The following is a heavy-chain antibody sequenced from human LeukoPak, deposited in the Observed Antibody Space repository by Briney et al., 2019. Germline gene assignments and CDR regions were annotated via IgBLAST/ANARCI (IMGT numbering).Heavy chain of an antibody. CDR1: DYSISSGYY. Sequence: PSETLSLTCAVSDYSISSGYYWGWIRQPPGKGLEWIGSIYHSGSTYYNPSLKSRVTISVDTSKNQFSLKLSSVTAADTAVYYCARGKSNFWSGYYYFDYWGQGTLVTVSS. J-gene: IGHJ4*02. CDR2: IYHSGST. CDR3: ARGKSNFWSGYYYFDY. D-gene: IGHD3-3*01. V-gene: IGHV4-38-2*01.